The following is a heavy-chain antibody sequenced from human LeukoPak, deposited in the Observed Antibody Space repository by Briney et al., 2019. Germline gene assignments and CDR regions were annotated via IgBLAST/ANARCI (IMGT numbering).Heavy chain of an antibody. CDR2: INPNSGGT. CDR3: ASTDSGSSWGWFDP. V-gene: IGHV1-2*02. J-gene: IGHJ5*02. Sequence: ASVKVSCKASGYTFTGYYMHWVRQTPGQGLEWMGWINPNSGGTNYAQKFQGRVTMTRDTSISTAYMELSRLRSDDTALYYCASTDSGSSWGWFDPWGQGTLVTVSS. CDR1: GYTFTGYY. D-gene: IGHD1-26*01.